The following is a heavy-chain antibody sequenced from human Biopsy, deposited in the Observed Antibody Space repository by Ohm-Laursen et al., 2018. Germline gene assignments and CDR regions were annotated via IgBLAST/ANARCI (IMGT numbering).Heavy chain of an antibody. Sequence: ASVKVSCKASGYSFSTYDVNWVRQARGQGLEWMGWMIPSSGKTGYAQRFQGRVTLTMNTSISTAYMELSGLRSEDTAVYFCARGYSGRVSIFEASIYWFDTWGQGTLVTVSS. V-gene: IGHV1-8*01. D-gene: IGHD6-6*01. CDR2: MIPSSGKT. CDR1: GYSFSTYD. CDR3: ARGYSGRVSIFEASIYWFDT. J-gene: IGHJ5*02.